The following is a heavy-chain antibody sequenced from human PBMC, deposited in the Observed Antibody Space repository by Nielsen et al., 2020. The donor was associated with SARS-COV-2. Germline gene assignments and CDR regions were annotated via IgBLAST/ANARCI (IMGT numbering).Heavy chain of an antibody. Sequence: SETLSLTCTVSGGSITAVNSGWVWIRQSPGKGLEWIGRRFYRGRTEYNASLSSRVPISADTSKNRFSLTLTSVTAADAAVYYCARRMNNFGSDFWGQGIPVTVSS. CDR3: ARRMNNFGSDF. CDR2: RFYRGRT. J-gene: IGHJ4*02. V-gene: IGHV4-39*01. D-gene: IGHD1/OR15-1a*01. CDR1: GGSITAVNSG.